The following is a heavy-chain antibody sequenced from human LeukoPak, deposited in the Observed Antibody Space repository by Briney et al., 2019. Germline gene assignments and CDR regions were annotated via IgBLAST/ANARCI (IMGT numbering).Heavy chain of an antibody. CDR1: GGSISSSSYY. J-gene: IGHJ4*02. CDR3: AREGFTNYGDLDYFDY. Sequence: SETLSLTCTVSGGSISSSSYYWGWIRQPPGKGLEWIGSIYYSGSTYYNPSLKSRVTISVDTSKNQFSLKLSSVTAADTAVYYCAREGFTNYGDLDYFDYWGQGTLVTVSS. D-gene: IGHD4-17*01. CDR2: IYYSGST. V-gene: IGHV4-39*07.